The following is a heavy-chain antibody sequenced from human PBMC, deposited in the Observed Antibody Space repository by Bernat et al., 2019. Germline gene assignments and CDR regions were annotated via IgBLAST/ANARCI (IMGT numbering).Heavy chain of an antibody. Sequence: QVQLVQSGAEVKKPGSSVKVSCKASGYTFTSYYMHWVRQAPGQGLEWMGIINPSGGSTSYAQKFEGRVTMTRDTSTSTAYRGLSSLVSEDKTVDYCARSFYNSSGYYYYYYYYGMDVWGQGTTVTVSS. V-gene: IGHV1-46*01. CDR1: GYTFTSYY. D-gene: IGHD3-22*01. CDR2: INPSGGST. CDR3: ARSFYNSSGYYYYYYYYGMDV. J-gene: IGHJ6*02.